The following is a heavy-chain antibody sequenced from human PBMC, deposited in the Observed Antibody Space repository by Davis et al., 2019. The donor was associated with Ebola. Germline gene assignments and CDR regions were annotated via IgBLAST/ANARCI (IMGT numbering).Heavy chain of an antibody. Sequence: SETLSLTCAVSGGSISSYYWSWIRQPPGKGLEWIGSIYYSGSTYYNPSLKSRVTISVDTSKNQFSLKLSSVTAADTAVYYCATIRYFAYWGQGTLVTVSS. J-gene: IGHJ4*02. V-gene: IGHV4-59*05. CDR1: GGSISSYY. CDR3: ATIRYFAY. D-gene: IGHD3-9*01. CDR2: IYYSGST.